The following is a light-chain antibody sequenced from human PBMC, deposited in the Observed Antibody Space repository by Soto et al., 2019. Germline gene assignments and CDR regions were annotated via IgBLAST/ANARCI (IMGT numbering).Light chain of an antibody. J-gene: IGKJ5*01. Sequence: EIVLTQSPGTLSLSPGERATLSCRASQSFSSNYLAWYQQKPGQGPRLLIFGASSRATGIPDRFSGSGSGTDLTLTISRLEPEDFAVYYCQQYGSSPITFGQGTRLEIK. CDR2: GAS. V-gene: IGKV3-20*01. CDR3: QQYGSSPIT. CDR1: QSFSSNY.